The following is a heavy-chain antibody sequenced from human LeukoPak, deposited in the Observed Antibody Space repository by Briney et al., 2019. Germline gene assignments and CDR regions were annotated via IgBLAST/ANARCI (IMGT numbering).Heavy chain of an antibody. CDR1: GFTVSNNY. CDR3: AGRRVLDASFDY. D-gene: IGHD3-16*01. Sequence: GGSLRLYCAASGFTVSNNYMSWVRQAPGKGLEWVSVIYSGDNTYYLESVKGRFTISRDNSKNTLFLQMNRLRAEDTAVYYCAGRRVLDASFDYWGQGTLVTVSS. V-gene: IGHV3-66*02. CDR2: IYSGDNT. J-gene: IGHJ4*02.